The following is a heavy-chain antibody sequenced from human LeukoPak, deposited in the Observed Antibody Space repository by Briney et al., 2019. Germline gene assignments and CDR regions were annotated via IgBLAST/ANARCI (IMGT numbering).Heavy chain of an antibody. D-gene: IGHD2-21*02. CDR1: GFTFSSYE. Sequence: GGSLRLSCAASGFTFSSYEMNWVRQAPGKGLEWVSYISSSGNTIYYADSVKGRFTISRDNAKNSLYLQMNSLRAEDTAVYYCAAYCGGDCYSHFQHWGQGTLVTVSS. J-gene: IGHJ1*01. V-gene: IGHV3-48*03. CDR3: AAYCGGDCYSHFQH. CDR2: ISSSGNTI.